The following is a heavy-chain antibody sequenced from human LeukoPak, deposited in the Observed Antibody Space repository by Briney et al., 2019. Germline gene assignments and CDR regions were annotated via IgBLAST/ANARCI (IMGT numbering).Heavy chain of an antibody. CDR1: GFTFTSYA. Sequence: GGSLRHSCAPSGFTFTSYAMHWVRQAPGKGLEWGALISYDGSDKYYADSVKGRFTISRDNSKNTLYLQMYSLRAEDTAIYCCAKDRGGPTDSWGQGTLVTVSS. D-gene: IGHD2-15*01. CDR3: AKDRGGPTDS. CDR2: ISYDGSDK. J-gene: IGHJ4*02. V-gene: IGHV3-30*18.